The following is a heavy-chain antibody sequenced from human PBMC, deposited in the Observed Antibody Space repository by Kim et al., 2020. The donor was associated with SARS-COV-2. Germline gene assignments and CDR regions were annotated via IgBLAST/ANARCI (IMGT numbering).Heavy chain of an antibody. CDR2: INAGNGNT. V-gene: IGHV1-3*01. CDR1: GYTFTSYA. CDR3: ARESIGVAVVVTGLDY. D-gene: IGHD2-15*01. Sequence: ASVKVSCKASGYTFTSYAIHWVRQAPGQRLEWMGWINAGNGNTKYSQKFQGRVTITRDTSASTAYMELSSLRSEDTAIYFCARESIGVAVVVTGLDYWGQ. J-gene: IGHJ4*02.